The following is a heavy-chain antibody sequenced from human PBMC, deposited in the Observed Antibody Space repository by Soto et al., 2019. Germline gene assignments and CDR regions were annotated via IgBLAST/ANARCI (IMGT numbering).Heavy chain of an antibody. D-gene: IGHD3-3*01. Sequence: ASVKVSCKASGYTFTSYYMHWVRQAPGQGLEWMGIINPSGGSTSYAQKFQGRVTMTRDESTSTAYMELSSLRSEDTAVYYCAGDFWSGYYRFDYWGQGTLVTVSS. CDR3: AGDFWSGYYRFDY. V-gene: IGHV1-46*01. CDR2: INPSGGST. CDR1: GYTFTSYY. J-gene: IGHJ4*02.